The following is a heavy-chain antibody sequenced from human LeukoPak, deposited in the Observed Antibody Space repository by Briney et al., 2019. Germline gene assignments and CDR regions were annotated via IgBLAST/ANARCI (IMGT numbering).Heavy chain of an antibody. Sequence: SSETLSLTCTVSGGSISSSSSYWGWIRQPPGKGLECIGSIYYSGSTYYNPSLKSRVTISVDTSKNQFSLKLSSVTAADTAVYYCARRPVAGSFDSWGQGTLVTVSS. D-gene: IGHD2-15*01. CDR3: ARRPVAGSFDS. CDR1: GGSISSSSSY. J-gene: IGHJ4*02. CDR2: IYYSGST. V-gene: IGHV4-39*01.